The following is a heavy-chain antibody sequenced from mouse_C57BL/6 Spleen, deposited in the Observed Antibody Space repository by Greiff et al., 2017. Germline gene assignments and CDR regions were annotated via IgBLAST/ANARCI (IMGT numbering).Heavy chain of an antibody. V-gene: IGHV1-82*01. D-gene: IGHD1-1*01. Sequence: QVQLQQSGPELVKPGASVKISCKASGYAFSSSWMNWVKQRPGKGLEWIGRIYPGDGDTNYNGKFKGKATLTADKSSSTAYMQRSSLTSEDSAVYFCARTGSSVGSLYWYFDVWGTGTTVTVSS. CDR1: GYAFSSSW. J-gene: IGHJ1*03. CDR3: ARTGSSVGSLYWYFDV. CDR2: IYPGDGDT.